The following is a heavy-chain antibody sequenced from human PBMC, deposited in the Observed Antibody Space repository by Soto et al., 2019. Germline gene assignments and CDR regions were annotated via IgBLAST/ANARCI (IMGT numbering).Heavy chain of an antibody. CDR2: IIGYNGNT. CDR1: GYTXIGDS. V-gene: IGHV1-18*04. D-gene: IGHD2-21*01. J-gene: IGHJ6*02. Sequence: SXNVSLKASGYTXIGDSIALVRKAPGQGLEWMGRIIGYNGNTNYARTLRGRLTLTTDTSTSTAYIELRSLTYDDTAVYYFARDVFCGGAPACPDMDVWGQATTGTVS. CDR3: ARDVFCGGAPACPDMDV.